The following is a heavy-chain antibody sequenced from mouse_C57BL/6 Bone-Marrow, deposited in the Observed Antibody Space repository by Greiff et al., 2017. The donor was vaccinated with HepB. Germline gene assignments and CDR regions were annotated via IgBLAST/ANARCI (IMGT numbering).Heavy chain of an antibody. CDR3: ARDTTVVGNYAMDY. CDR1: GYTFTSYW. Sequence: QVQLQQSGAELVKPGASVKMSCKASGYTFTSYWITWVKQRPGQGLEWIGDIYPGSGSTNYNEKFKSKATLTVDTSSSTAYMQLSSLTSEDSAVYYCARDTTVVGNYAMDYWGQGTSVTVSS. J-gene: IGHJ4*01. V-gene: IGHV1-55*01. CDR2: IYPGSGST. D-gene: IGHD1-1*01.